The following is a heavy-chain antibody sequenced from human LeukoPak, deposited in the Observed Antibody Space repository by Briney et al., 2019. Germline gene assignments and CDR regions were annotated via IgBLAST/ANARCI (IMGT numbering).Heavy chain of an antibody. J-gene: IGHJ4*02. CDR3: AKAWYYYDSSGYYYSDY. D-gene: IGHD3-22*01. V-gene: IGHV3-23*01. CDR2: ISGSGGST. Sequence: PGGSLRRSCAASGFTFSSYAMSWVRQGSGKGLEWVSAISGSGGSTYYADSVKGRFTISRDNSKNTLYLQMNSLRAEDTAVYYCAKAWYYYDSSGYYYSDYWGQGTLVTVSS. CDR1: GFTFSSYA.